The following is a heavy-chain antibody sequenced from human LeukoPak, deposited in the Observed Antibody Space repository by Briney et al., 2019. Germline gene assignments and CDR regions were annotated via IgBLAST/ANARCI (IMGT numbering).Heavy chain of an antibody. CDR1: EFTFSNYW. CDR2: IRYDGIVT. Sequence: GGSLRLSCVASEFTFSNYWIHWVRQPPGKGLVWVSRIRYDGIVTNYADSVEGRFTISRDNAKNTVHLQMNSLRDDDTAVYYCARDFLHSSTSRPFDYWGQGTLVTVSS. J-gene: IGHJ4*02. CDR3: ARDFLHSSTSRPFDY. V-gene: IGHV3-74*01. D-gene: IGHD2-2*01.